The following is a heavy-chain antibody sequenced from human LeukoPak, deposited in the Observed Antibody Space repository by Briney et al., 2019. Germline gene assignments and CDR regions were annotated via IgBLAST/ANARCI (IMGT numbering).Heavy chain of an antibody. V-gene: IGHV3-48*04. CDR1: GFTFSSYN. J-gene: IGHJ4*02. D-gene: IGHD3-22*01. CDR3: ASGYDSSGYYYNY. CDR2: ISSSSSSI. Sequence: GGSLRLSCAAFGFTFSSYNMNWVRQAPGKGLEWVSYISSSSSSIYYADSVKGRFTISRDNAKNSLYLQMNSLRAEDTAVYYCASGYDSSGYYYNYWGQGTLVTVSS.